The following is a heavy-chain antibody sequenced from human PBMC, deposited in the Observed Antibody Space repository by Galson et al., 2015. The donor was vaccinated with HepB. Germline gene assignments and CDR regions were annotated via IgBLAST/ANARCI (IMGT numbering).Heavy chain of an antibody. J-gene: IGHJ4*02. Sequence: SLRLSCAASGFTFSSYAMSWVRQAPGKGLEWVSAISGSGGSTYYADSVKGRFTISRDNSKNTLYLQMNSLRAEDTAVYYCAKAPPRGYQLLPLYYFDYWGQGTLVTVSS. CDR1: GFTFSSYA. V-gene: IGHV3-23*01. D-gene: IGHD2-2*01. CDR2: ISGSGGST. CDR3: AKAPPRGYQLLPLYYFDY.